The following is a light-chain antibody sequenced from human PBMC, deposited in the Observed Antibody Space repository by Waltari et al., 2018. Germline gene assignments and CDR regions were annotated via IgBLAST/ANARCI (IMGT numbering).Light chain of an antibody. CDR2: DNN. J-gene: IGLJ3*02. CDR3: GTWDSSLSAL. Sequence: QSVLTQPPSVSAAPGQKVTISCSGSSSNIGNNYVSWYQQLPGTAPKLLIYDNNKRPSGIPDRFTGSKSGTPATLGITGLQTGDEADYYCGTWDSSLSALFGGGTKLTVL. CDR1: SSNIGNNY. V-gene: IGLV1-51*01.